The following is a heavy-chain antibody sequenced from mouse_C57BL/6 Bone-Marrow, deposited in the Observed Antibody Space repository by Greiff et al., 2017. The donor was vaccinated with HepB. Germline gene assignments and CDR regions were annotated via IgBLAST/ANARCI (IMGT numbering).Heavy chain of an antibody. J-gene: IGHJ4*01. CDR3: ADYYGNAMDY. Sequence: EVQRVESGGGLVKPGGSLKLSCAASGFTFSSYAMSWVRQTPEKRLEWVATISDGGSYTYYPDNVKGRFTLSRDNATNNLYLQMSHLKSEDTAMYYCADYYGNAMDYWGQGTSVTVSS. CDR2: ISDGGSYT. V-gene: IGHV5-4*01. CDR1: GFTFSSYA. D-gene: IGHD1-1*01.